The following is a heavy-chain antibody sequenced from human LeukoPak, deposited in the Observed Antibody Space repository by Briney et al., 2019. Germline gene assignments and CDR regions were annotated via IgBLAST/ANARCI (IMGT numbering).Heavy chain of an antibody. Sequence: PGGSLRLSCTASGFTFGDYAVSWFRQAPGKGLEWVGFIRNKANGGTTDYAASVKGRFTFSRENSKSIAYLHMNSLKPEDTGVYYCSRIVAGWAHYYYYMDVWGKGTTVTVSS. J-gene: IGHJ6*03. D-gene: IGHD6-19*01. CDR1: GFTFGDYA. V-gene: IGHV3-49*03. CDR3: SRIVAGWAHYYYYMDV. CDR2: IRNKANGGTT.